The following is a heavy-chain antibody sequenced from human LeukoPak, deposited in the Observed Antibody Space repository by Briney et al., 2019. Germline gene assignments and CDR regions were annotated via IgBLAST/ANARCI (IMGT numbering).Heavy chain of an antibody. CDR3: ASYYDFWSGYPRGGWFDP. CDR2: INPNSGGT. D-gene: IGHD3-3*01. CDR1: GYTFTGYY. J-gene: IGHJ5*02. V-gene: IGHV1-2*02. Sequence: GASVKVSCKASGYTFTGYYMHWVRQAPGQGLEWMGWINPNSGGTNYAQKFQGRVTMTRDTSISTAYMELSRLRSDDTAVYYCASYYDFWSGYPRGGWFDPWAREPWSPSPQ.